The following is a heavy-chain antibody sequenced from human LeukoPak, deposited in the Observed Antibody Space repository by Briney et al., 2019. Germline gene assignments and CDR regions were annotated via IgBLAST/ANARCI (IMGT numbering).Heavy chain of an antibody. CDR1: GDSITSGGYY. CDR2: IYLSGTT. J-gene: IGHJ4*02. Sequence: SETLSLTCTVSGDSITSGGYYWSWIRQRPGEGLEWIGYIYLSGTTYYNPSLKSRVTISVDMSQNQFSLKLTSVTAADTAVYYCARDRNSGSGSSPCWGQGTLVAVSS. D-gene: IGHD3-10*01. CDR3: ARDRNSGSGSSPC. V-gene: IGHV4-31*03.